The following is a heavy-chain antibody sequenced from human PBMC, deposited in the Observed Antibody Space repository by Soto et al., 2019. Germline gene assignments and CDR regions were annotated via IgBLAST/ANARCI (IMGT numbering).Heavy chain of an antibody. CDR3: VRGKNSFDI. Sequence: EVQLVESGGGLVQPGGSLRLSCAVSGFTFSDHYMDWVRQAPGKGLAWVGRSRNKANGYTTQYAASVKGRFTISRDESKSSLYLQMNSLQTEDTALYYCVRGKNSFDIWGQGTKVTVSS. CDR1: GFTFSDHY. J-gene: IGHJ3*02. V-gene: IGHV3-72*01. CDR2: SRNKANGYTT.